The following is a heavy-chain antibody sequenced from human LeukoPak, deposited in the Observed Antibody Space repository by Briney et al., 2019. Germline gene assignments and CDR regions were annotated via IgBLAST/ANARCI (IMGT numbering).Heavy chain of an antibody. CDR1: GFIVSSNY. CDR3: ARGRGLDV. J-gene: IGHJ6*02. CDR2: FYSGGYT. Sequence: PPGGSLRLSCVASGFIVSSNYMNWVRQAPGKGLEWVSVFYSGGYTHYADSMKGRFTIPRDNSKNTVYLQMNSLRAEDTAVYFCARGRGLDVWGQGTTVTVSS. D-gene: IGHD2-15*01. V-gene: IGHV3-53*01.